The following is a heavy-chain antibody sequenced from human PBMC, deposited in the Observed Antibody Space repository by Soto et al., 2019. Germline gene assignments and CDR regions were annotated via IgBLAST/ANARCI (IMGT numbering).Heavy chain of an antibody. J-gene: IGHJ6*02. CDR1: GDTFTSYC. V-gene: IGHV1-18*01. Sequence: ASVKVACKASGDTFTSYCISWVRQAPGQGLEWMGWISAYNGNTNYAQKLQGRVTITTDTSTSTAYMELSSLRSDDTAVYYCARGSVRYFDWLFAGDYYGMVVWGQGTTVTVSS. D-gene: IGHD3-9*01. CDR3: ARGSVRYFDWLFAGDYYGMVV. CDR2: ISAYNGNT.